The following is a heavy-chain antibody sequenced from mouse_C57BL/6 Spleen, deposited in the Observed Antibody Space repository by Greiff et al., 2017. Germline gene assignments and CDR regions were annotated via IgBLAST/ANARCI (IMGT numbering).Heavy chain of an antibody. Sequence: EVKLMESGAELVKPGASVKLSCTASGFNIKDYYMHWVKQRTEQGLEWIGRIDPEDGEPKYAPKFQGKATITADTSSTAAYLQLSSLTSEDTAVYYCAQNLLHYYGRSYEYFDYWGQGTTLTVSS. D-gene: IGHD1-1*01. CDR3: AQNLLHYYGRSYEYFDY. J-gene: IGHJ2*01. V-gene: IGHV14-2*01. CDR2: IDPEDGEP. CDR1: GFNIKDYY.